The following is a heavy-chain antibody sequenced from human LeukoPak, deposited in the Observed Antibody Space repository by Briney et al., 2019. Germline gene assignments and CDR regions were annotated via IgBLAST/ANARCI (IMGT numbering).Heavy chain of an antibody. CDR2: IYYSGST. V-gene: IGHV4-59*08. CDR3: ARTYPESYFDY. J-gene: IGHJ4*02. Sequence: PSETLSLTCTVSGGSISSYYWSWIRQPPGKGLEWIGYIYYSGSTNYNPSLKSQVTISVDTSKNQFSLKLSSVTAADTAVYYCARTYPESYFDYWGQGTLVTVSS. CDR1: GGSISSYY.